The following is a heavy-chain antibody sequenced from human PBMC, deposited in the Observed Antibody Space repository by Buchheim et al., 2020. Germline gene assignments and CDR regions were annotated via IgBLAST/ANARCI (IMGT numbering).Heavy chain of an antibody. D-gene: IGHD3-22*01. CDR1: GGSISSSSYY. J-gene: IGHJ4*02. V-gene: IGHV4-39*01. Sequence: QLQLQESGPGLVKPSETLSLTCTVSGGSISSSSYYWGWIRQPPGKGLEWIGSIYYSGSTYYNPSPKSRVTISVDTSKNQFSLKLSSVTAADTAVYYCARQLYYYDSSGYYWQSVKGPFDYWGQGTL. CDR2: IYYSGST. CDR3: ARQLYYYDSSGYYWQSVKGPFDY.